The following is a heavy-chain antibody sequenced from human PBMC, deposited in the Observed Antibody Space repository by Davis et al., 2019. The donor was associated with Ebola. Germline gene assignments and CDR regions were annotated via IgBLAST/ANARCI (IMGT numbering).Heavy chain of an antibody. Sequence: GESLKISCAASGFTFSSYSMNWVRQAPGKGLVWVSRINSDGSSTSYADSVKGRFTISRDNAKNTLYLQMNSLRAEDTAVYYYARSGYDWGPYYYYGMDVWGQGTTVTVSS. CDR3: ARSGYDWGPYYYYGMDV. J-gene: IGHJ6*02. CDR2: INSDGSST. V-gene: IGHV3-74*01. CDR1: GFTFSSYS. D-gene: IGHD5-12*01.